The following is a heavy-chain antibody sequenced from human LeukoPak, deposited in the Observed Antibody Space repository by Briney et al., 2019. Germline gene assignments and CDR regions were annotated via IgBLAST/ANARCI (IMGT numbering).Heavy chain of an antibody. J-gene: IGHJ4*02. Sequence: SVTVSCTASGGTFSSYAISWVRQAPGQGLEWMGGIIPIFGTANYAQKFQGRVTITADESTSTAYMELSSLRSEDTAVYYCARTAQRYDSSGYYYKEDYFDYWGQGTLVTVSS. V-gene: IGHV1-69*13. CDR1: GGTFSSYA. CDR3: ARTAQRYDSSGYYYKEDYFDY. CDR2: IIPIFGTA. D-gene: IGHD3-22*01.